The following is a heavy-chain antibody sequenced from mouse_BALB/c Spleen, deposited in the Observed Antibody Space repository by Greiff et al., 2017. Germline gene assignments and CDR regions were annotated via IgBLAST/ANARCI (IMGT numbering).Heavy chain of an antibody. J-gene: IGHJ4*01. D-gene: IGHD2-10*01. CDR2: IRSKSNNYAT. CDR1: GFTFNTYA. V-gene: IGHV10-1*02. Sequence: EVQLVESGGGLVQPKGSLKLSCAASGFTFNTYAMNWVRQAPGKGLEWVARIRSKSNNYATYYADSVKDRFTIARDDSQSMLYLQMNNLKTEDTAMYYCVTYCGNVGMDYWGQGTSVTVSS. CDR3: VTYCGNVGMDY.